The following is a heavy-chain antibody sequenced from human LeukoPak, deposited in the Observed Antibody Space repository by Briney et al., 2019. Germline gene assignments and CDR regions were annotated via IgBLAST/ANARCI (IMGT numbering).Heavy chain of an antibody. CDR3: ARGNYDSSGYYLRRVSSFDY. CDR2: IYYNGST. D-gene: IGHD3-22*01. Sequence: SETLSLTCTVSGGPISSYYWSWIRQPPGKGLEWIGYIYYNGSTNYNPSLKSRVTISVDTSKNQFSLKLSSVTAADTAVYYCARGNYDSSGYYLRRVSSFDYWGQGTLVTVSS. J-gene: IGHJ4*02. V-gene: IGHV4-59*01. CDR1: GGPISSYY.